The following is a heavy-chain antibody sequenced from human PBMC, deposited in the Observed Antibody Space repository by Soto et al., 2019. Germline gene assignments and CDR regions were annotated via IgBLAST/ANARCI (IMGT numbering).Heavy chain of an antibody. J-gene: IGHJ6*02. V-gene: IGHV1-69*12. CDR1: GGSLSNYG. D-gene: IGHD3-22*01. Sequence: QVQLVQSGAEVKKPGSSVKVSCKASGGSLSNYGISWVRQAPGQGLEGMGAIIPVFGTPNYAQKFQDRVTLTADESTPTVYLEVRGLTSADTAVYYCARGDATKIVVTTYSAMDGWGQGTAVTVSS. CDR2: IIPVFGTP. CDR3: ARGDATKIVVTTYSAMDG.